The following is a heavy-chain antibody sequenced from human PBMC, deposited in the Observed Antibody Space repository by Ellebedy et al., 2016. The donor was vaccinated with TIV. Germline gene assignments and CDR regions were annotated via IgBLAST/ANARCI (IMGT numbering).Heavy chain of an antibody. Sequence: GESLKISCAASGFTFSDYYMSWIRQAPGKGLEWVSYISSSGSTIYYADSVKGRFTISRDNAKNSLYLQMNSLRAEDTAVYYCAASRAAMVPYFDYWGQGTLVTVSS. CDR3: AASRAAMVPYFDY. CDR1: GFTFSDYY. J-gene: IGHJ4*02. D-gene: IGHD5-18*01. V-gene: IGHV3-11*01. CDR2: ISSSGSTI.